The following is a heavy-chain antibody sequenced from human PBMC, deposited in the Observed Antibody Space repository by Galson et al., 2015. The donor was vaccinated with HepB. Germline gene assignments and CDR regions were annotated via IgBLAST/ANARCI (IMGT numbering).Heavy chain of an antibody. D-gene: IGHD3-22*01. Sequence: TLSLTCTVSGGSISSGRYYWSWIRQPAGKGLEWIGRIYTSGSTNYNPSLKSRVTMSVDTSKNQFSLKLSSVTAADTAVYYCARETPPVLEYYDSSGYYHFDYWGQGTLVTVSS. CDR3: ARETPPVLEYYDSSGYYHFDY. V-gene: IGHV4-61*02. J-gene: IGHJ4*02. CDR2: IYTSGST. CDR1: GGSISSGRYY.